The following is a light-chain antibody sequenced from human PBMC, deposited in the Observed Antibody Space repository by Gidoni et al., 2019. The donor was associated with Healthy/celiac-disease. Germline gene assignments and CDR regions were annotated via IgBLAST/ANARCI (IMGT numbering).Light chain of an antibody. CDR1: QSISSW. CDR3: QQYNSYSRYT. J-gene: IGKJ2*01. V-gene: IGKV1-5*03. Sequence: DIQMTQSHSTLSASVGDRVTITCRASQSISSWLAWYQQKPGKAPKLLIYKASSLESGVPSRFSGSGSGTEFTLTISSLQPDDFATYYCQQYNSYSRYTFGHGTKLEIK. CDR2: KAS.